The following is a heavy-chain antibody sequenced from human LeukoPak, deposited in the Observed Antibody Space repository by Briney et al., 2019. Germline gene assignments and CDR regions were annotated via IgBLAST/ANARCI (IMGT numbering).Heavy chain of an antibody. J-gene: IGHJ1*01. D-gene: IGHD1-26*01. V-gene: IGHV4-34*01. CDR3: ARDAELVGATRAEYFQH. CDR1: GGSFSGYY. CDR2: IHHSGST. Sequence: SETLSLTCAVYGGSFSGYYWSWIRQPPGKGLEWIGEIHHSGSTNYHTSLKSRVTISVDTSKNQFSLKLSSVTAADTAVYYCARDAELVGATRAEYFQHWGQGTLVTVSS.